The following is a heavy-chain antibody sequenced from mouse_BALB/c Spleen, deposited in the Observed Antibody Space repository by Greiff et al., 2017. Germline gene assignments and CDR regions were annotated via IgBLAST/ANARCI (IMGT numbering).Heavy chain of an antibody. Sequence: DVKLVESGGDLVKPGGSLKLSCAASGFTFSSYGMSWVRQTPDKRLEWVATISSGGSYTYYPDSVKGRFTISRDNAKNTLYLQMSSLKSEDTAMYYCARRGTTVASPYFDYWGQGTTLTVSS. CDR3: ARRGTTVASPYFDY. V-gene: IGHV5-6*02. D-gene: IGHD1-1*01. CDR2: ISSGGSYT. CDR1: GFTFSSYG. J-gene: IGHJ2*01.